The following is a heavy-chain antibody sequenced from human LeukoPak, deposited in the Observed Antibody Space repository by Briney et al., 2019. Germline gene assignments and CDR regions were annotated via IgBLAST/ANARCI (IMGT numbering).Heavy chain of an antibody. Sequence: SETLSLTCTVSGGSISSYYWSWIRQPPGKGLEWIGYIYTSGSTNYNPSLKSRVTISVDTSKNQFSLKLSSVTAADTAVYYCARGSADEYDSSGYPSPTHWGQGTLVTVSS. CDR2: IYTSGST. CDR3: ARGSADEYDSSGYPSPTH. J-gene: IGHJ1*01. CDR1: GGSISSYY. D-gene: IGHD3-22*01. V-gene: IGHV4-4*09.